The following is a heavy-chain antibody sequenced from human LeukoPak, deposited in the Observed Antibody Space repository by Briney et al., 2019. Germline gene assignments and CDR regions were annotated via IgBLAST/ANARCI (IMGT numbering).Heavy chain of an antibody. CDR2: IKQDGSEK. Sequence: GGSLRLSCAASGFTFSRYWMSWVRQAPGKGLEWVANIKQDGSEKYYVDSVKDRFTISRDNAKNSLYLQMSNLRAEDTAVYYCARDRENNNFWSGYSGWGQGTLVTVSS. V-gene: IGHV3-7*01. J-gene: IGHJ4*02. CDR1: GFTFSRYW. D-gene: IGHD3-3*01. CDR3: ARDRENNNFWSGYSG.